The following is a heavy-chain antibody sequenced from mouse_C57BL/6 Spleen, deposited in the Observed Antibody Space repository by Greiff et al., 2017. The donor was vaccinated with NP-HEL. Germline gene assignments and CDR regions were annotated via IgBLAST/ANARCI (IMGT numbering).Heavy chain of an antibody. CDR1: GYAFTNYL. CDR2: INPGSGGT. Sequence: QVQLQQSGAELVRPGTSVKVSCKASGYAFTNYLIEWVKQRPGQGLEWIGVINPGSGGTNYNEKFKGKATLTADKSSSTAYMQLSSLTSEDSAVYFCALGFITTYYAMDYWGQGTSVTVSS. CDR3: ALGFITTYYAMDY. D-gene: IGHD1-1*01. V-gene: IGHV1-54*01. J-gene: IGHJ4*01.